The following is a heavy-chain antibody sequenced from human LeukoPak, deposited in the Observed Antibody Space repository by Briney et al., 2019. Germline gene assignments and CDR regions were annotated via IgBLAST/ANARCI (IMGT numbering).Heavy chain of an antibody. Sequence: GGSLRLSCAASGFTFSNYAMNWVRQAPGKGLEWVSAMNSGGETYYADSVRGRFIISRDKSRNTLYLQMNSLRVDDTAVYYCARGGSMVRGVLWGQGTLVTVSS. V-gene: IGHV3-23*01. CDR2: MNSGGET. CDR1: GFTFSNYA. CDR3: ARGGSMVRGVL. D-gene: IGHD3-10*01. J-gene: IGHJ4*02.